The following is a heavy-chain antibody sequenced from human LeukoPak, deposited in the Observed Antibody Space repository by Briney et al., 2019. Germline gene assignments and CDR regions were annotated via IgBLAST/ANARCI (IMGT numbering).Heavy chain of an antibody. Sequence: PGGSLRLSCAASGFTFSSYAMSWVRQTPGKGLEWVSAISGSGGSTYYADSVRGRFTISRGNSKNTLYLQMNSLRAEDTAVYYCARVNTGYSSGWYDYWGQGTLVTVSS. J-gene: IGHJ4*02. CDR1: GFTFSSYA. D-gene: IGHD6-19*01. CDR3: ARVNTGYSSGWYDY. CDR2: ISGSGGST. V-gene: IGHV3-23*01.